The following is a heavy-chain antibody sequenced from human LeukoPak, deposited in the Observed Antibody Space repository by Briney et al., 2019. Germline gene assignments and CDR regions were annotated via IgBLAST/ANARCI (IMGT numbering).Heavy chain of an antibody. J-gene: IGHJ4*02. V-gene: IGHV3-7*03. CDR1: GFSFSSYW. CDR3: AKDTWLVAVGIQVFDY. CDR2: ITEDGSEK. D-gene: IGHD6-19*01. Sequence: GGSLRLSCAASGFSFSSYWMSWVRQPPGKGLEWVANITEDGSEKNYVDSVKGRFTISRDDAKSSVYLQMNSLRAEDTAMYYCAKDTWLVAVGIQVFDYWGQRILDTVSS.